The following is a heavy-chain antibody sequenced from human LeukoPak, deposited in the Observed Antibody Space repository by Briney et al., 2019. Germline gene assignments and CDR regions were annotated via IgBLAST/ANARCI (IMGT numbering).Heavy chain of an antibody. D-gene: IGHD2-15*01. CDR1: GFTFSTYA. CDR3: AKPGISAGSGRHYFDS. J-gene: IGHJ4*02. Sequence: PGGSLRLSCAASGFTFSTYAFHWVRQAPGKGLECAAVISNDGSDKYYPDSVKGRITISRDNSKNTLYLQMDSLRAEDTAVYYCAKPGISAGSGRHYFDSWGQGTLVTVSS. CDR2: ISNDGSDK. V-gene: IGHV3-30*04.